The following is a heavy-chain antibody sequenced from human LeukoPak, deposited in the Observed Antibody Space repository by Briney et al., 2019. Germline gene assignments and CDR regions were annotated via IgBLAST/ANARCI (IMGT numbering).Heavy chain of an antibody. D-gene: IGHD1-26*01. J-gene: IGHJ4*02. Sequence: SGPTLVNPTQTLTLPCTFSGFSLSSSGMCVGWIRQPPGKALEWLARIDWDDDKYYNTSLKTRVTISKDTSKKQVVLTMTNMDPVDTATYYCARIRGQVGAAFGNYFDYWGQGTLVTVSS. CDR3: ARIRGQVGAAFGNYFDY. CDR1: GFSLSSSGMC. V-gene: IGHV2-70*11. CDR2: IDWDDDK.